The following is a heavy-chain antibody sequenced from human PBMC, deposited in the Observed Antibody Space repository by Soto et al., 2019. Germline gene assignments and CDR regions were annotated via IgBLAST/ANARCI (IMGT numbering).Heavy chain of an antibody. CDR2: IYYSGST. CDR3: ARHPSLCCEPFDY. Sequence: SETLSLTCTVSGGSISSSSYYWGWIRQPPGKGLEWIGSIYYSGSTYYNPSLKSRVTISVDTSKNQFSLKLSSVTAADTAVYYCARHPSLCCEPFDYWGQGTLVTVSS. CDR1: GGSISSSSYY. V-gene: IGHV4-39*01. J-gene: IGHJ4*02.